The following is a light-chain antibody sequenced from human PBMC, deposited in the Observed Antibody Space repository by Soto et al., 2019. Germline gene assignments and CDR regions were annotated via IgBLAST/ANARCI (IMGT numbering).Light chain of an antibody. CDR3: QSYDSSLSAL. J-gene: IGLJ3*02. Sequence: QSVLTQPPSVSGAPGQRVTISCTGSSSNIGAGYDVHWYQQLPGTAPKLLIYGNSNRPSEVPDRFSGSKSGASASLAITGLQAEDEADYYCQSYDSSLSALFGGGTKLTVL. CDR1: SSNIGAGYD. V-gene: IGLV1-40*01. CDR2: GNS.